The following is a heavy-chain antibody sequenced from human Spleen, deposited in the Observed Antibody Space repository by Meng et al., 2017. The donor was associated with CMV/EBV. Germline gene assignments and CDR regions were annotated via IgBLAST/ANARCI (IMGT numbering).Heavy chain of an antibody. CDR2: IRYVGSDK. V-gene: IGHV3-30*02. J-gene: IGHJ6*02. Sequence: GGSLRLSCAASGFIFNSYAMHWVRQAPGKGLEWVAFIRYVGSDKFYADSVKGRFIISRDNSKNTLYLQMNSLRTEDTAVYFCATVNAAAANYYYYYGMDVWGQGTTVTVSS. D-gene: IGHD2-2*01. CDR1: GFIFNSYA. CDR3: ATVNAAAANYYYYYGMDV.